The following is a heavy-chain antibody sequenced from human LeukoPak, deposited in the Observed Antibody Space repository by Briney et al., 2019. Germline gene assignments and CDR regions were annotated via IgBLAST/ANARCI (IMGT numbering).Heavy chain of an antibody. Sequence: GGSLRLSCAASGFTFSSYSMNWVRQAPGKGLEWVSYISSSSSAIYYADSVKGRFTISRDNAKNSLYLQMNSLRAEDTAVYYCATAIVVVPAATHDDYWGQGTLVTVSS. V-gene: IGHV3-48*01. CDR2: ISSSSSAI. D-gene: IGHD2-2*01. CDR1: GFTFSSYS. J-gene: IGHJ4*02. CDR3: ATAIVVVPAATHDDY.